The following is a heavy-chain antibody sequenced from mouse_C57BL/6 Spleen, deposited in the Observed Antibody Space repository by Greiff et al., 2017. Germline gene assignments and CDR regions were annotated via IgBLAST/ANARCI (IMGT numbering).Heavy chain of an antibody. J-gene: IGHJ3*01. CDR3: ARCIYYYGRSYPLAD. CDR1: GYTFTSYW. CDR2: INPSNGGT. D-gene: IGHD1-1*01. V-gene: IGHV1-53*01. Sequence: VQLQQPGTELVKPGASVKLFCKASGYTFTSYWMHWVKQRPGQGLEWIGNINPSNGGTNYNEKFKSKATLTVAKSSSTAYMQLSILTSEDSAVYYCARCIYYYGRSYPLADWGQGTLVTVSA.